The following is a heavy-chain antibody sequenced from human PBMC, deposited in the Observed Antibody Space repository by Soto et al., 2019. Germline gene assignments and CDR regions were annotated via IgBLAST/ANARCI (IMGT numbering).Heavy chain of an antibody. J-gene: IGHJ6*02. D-gene: IGHD3-3*01. Sequence: GASVKVSCKASGGTFSSYAISWVRQAPGQGLEWMGGIIPIFGTANYAQKLQGRVTITADESTSTAYMELSSLRSEDTAVYYCARVLRFLEWLPGQNTYYYYGMDVWGQGTTVTVSS. CDR3: ARVLRFLEWLPGQNTYYYYGMDV. V-gene: IGHV1-69*13. CDR1: GGTFSSYA. CDR2: IIPIFGTA.